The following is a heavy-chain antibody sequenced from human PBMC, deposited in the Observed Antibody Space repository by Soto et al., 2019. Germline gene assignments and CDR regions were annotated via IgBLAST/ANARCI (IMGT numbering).Heavy chain of an antibody. CDR2: INHSGST. CDR1: GGSFSGYY. CDR3: AIADYYYHYMDV. J-gene: IGHJ6*03. V-gene: IGHV4-34*01. Sequence: SETLSLTCAVFGGSFSGYYWNRIRQPPGKGLEWIGEINHSGSTNYNPSLKTRVTISADTSKNQFSLKVSSVTAADTAVYYCAIADYYYHYMDVWGKGTSVTVSS.